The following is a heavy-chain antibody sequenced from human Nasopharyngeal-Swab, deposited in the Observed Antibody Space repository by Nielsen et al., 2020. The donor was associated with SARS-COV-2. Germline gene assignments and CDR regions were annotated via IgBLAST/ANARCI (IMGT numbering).Heavy chain of an antibody. Sequence: GESLKISCVASGFTGSTYAMHWVRQAPGKGPEWVAVISYDGGIKNCADSVKGRFTISRDNSKNTLYLQMNSLRADDTALYYCADPPFSEYWGQGTLVTVSS. J-gene: IGHJ4*02. CDR1: GFTGSTYA. V-gene: IGHV3-30-3*01. CDR3: ADPPFSEY. CDR2: ISYDGGIK.